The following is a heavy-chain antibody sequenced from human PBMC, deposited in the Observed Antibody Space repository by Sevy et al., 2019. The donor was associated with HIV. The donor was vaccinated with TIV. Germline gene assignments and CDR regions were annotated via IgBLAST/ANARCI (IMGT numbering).Heavy chain of an antibody. CDR1: GFTFSSYA. Sequence: GESLKISCAASGFTFSSYAMHWVRQAPGKGLEWVAVISYDGSNKYYADSVKGRFTISRDNSKNTLYLQMNSLRAEDTAVYYCARAGIAAAGTDYYYYGMDVWGQGTTVTVSS. J-gene: IGHJ6*02. CDR2: ISYDGSNK. CDR3: ARAGIAAAGTDYYYYGMDV. V-gene: IGHV3-30*04. D-gene: IGHD6-13*01.